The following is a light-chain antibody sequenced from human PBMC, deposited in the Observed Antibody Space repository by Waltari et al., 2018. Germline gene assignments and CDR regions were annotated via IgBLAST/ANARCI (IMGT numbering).Light chain of an antibody. V-gene: IGLV2-11*01. CDR3: CSYAGSITFWV. CDR2: EVT. CDR1: SSDVGGSTY. Sequence: QSALTQPRSVSGSPGQSVTISCTGPSSDVGGSTYVSWYQHHPGKAPKLIIYEVTKRPSGVPDRFSASKSDNTASLTISGLQAEDEADYYCCSYAGSITFWVFGGGTKLTVL. J-gene: IGLJ3*02.